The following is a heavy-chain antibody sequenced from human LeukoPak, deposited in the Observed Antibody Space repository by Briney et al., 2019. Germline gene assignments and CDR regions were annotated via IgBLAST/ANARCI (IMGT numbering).Heavy chain of an antibody. V-gene: IGHV4-4*07. CDR1: GGSISSYY. CDR3: ERDIFRATPWVYYYGMDV. J-gene: IGHJ6*02. D-gene: IGHD3-3*02. CDR2: IYTSGST. Sequence: SETLSLTCTVSGGSISSYYWSWIRQPAGKGLEWIGRIYTSGSTNYNPSLKSRVTMSVDTSKNQFSLKQSSVTAADTAVFYCERDIFRATPWVYYYGMDVWGQGTTVTVSS.